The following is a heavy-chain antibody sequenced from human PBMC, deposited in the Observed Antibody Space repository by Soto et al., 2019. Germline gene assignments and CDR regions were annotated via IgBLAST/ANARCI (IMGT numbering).Heavy chain of an antibody. CDR2: IYHSGST. Sequence: SETLSLTCAVSGDSITGDKWWSWIRQPPGKGLQWIGEIYHSGSTKYNPSLKSRVIISVDKSKNQFSLKLSSVTAADTAVYYCARGETQQQRDYWGQGTLVTVS. CDR1: GDSITGDKW. J-gene: IGHJ4*02. D-gene: IGHD6-13*01. CDR3: ARGETQQQRDY. V-gene: IGHV4-4*02.